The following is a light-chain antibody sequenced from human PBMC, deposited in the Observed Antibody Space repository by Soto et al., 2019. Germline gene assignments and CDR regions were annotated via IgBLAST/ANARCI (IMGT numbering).Light chain of an antibody. Sequence: DIQMTQSPSTLSASVGARVTITCRASQSIGTSLAWYQQMSGKAPKLLMYDASRLESGVPSRFSGSGSGTTFTLTISSLQPDDFATYFCQQYDHYWTFGQGTKVDIK. J-gene: IGKJ1*01. CDR3: QQYDHYWT. CDR1: QSIGTS. V-gene: IGKV1-5*01. CDR2: DAS.